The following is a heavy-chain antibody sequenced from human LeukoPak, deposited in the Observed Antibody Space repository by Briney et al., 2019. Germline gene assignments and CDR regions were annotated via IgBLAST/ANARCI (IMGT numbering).Heavy chain of an antibody. V-gene: IGHV1-2*02. CDR1: GYTFTGYY. CDR3: ARDRKAAAGSGFDP. CDR2: INPNSGGT. D-gene: IGHD6-13*01. J-gene: IGHJ5*02. Sequence: VASVKVSCKASGYTFTGYYMHWVRQAPGQGLEWMGWINPNSGGTNYAQKFQGRVTMTRDTSISTAYMELSRLRSDDTAVYYCARDRKAAAGSGFDPWGQGTLVTVSS.